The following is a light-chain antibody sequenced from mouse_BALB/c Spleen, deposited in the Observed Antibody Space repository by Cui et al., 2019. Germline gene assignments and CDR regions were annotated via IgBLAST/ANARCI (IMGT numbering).Light chain of an antibody. CDR2: STS. CDR1: SSVSY. J-gene: IGKJ4*01. Sequence: QIVLTQSPAIMSASPGEKVTITCSASSSVSYMHWFQQKPGTSPKLWIYSTSNLASGVPARFSGSGSGTSYSLTISGMEAEDAATYYCQQRSSYPFTFGSGTKLEIK. V-gene: IGKV4-57*01. CDR3: QQRSSYPFT.